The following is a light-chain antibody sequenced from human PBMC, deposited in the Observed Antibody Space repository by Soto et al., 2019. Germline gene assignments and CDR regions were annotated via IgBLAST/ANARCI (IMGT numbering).Light chain of an antibody. V-gene: IGKV1-39*01. CDR1: QTIDSY. J-gene: IGKJ1*01. CDR2: AAS. CDR3: QQSYSIPRT. Sequence: DIQMTQSPALLAASVGDKSIITCRASQTIDSYLNWYQQKPGRAPNLLIYAASTLQSGVPSRFSGTGSGTDFTLTIGSLQPDDFATYYCQQSYSIPRTFGQGTKVDI.